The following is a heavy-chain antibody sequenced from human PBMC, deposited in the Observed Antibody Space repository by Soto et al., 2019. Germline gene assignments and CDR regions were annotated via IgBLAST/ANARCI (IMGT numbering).Heavy chain of an antibody. V-gene: IGHV3-74*01. D-gene: IGHD6-13*01. J-gene: IGHJ4*02. CDR1: GFTXSSYW. CDR2: IRGDGSMT. Sequence: GGSLRLSCAASGFTXSSYWMHWVLQAPGKGLVWVSRIRGDGSMTNYADSVKGRFTISRDNAKNTLHVQMNSLRAEDTAVYYCVKEGLAADFDSWGQGTLVTVSS. CDR3: VKEGLAADFDS.